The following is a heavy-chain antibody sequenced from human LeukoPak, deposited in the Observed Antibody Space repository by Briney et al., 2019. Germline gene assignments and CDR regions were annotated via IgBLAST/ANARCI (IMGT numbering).Heavy chain of an antibody. CDR1: GGSISSYY. J-gene: IGHJ6*03. CDR2: IYTSGST. V-gene: IGHV4-4*07. D-gene: IGHD3-10*01. Sequence: SETLSLTCTVSGGSISSYYWSWIRQPAGKGLEWIGRIYTSGSTNYNPSLKSRVTMSVDTSKNQFSLKLSSVTAADTAVYYCAREVYGSGYYYYYMDVWGKGTTVTVSS. CDR3: AREVYGSGYYYYYMDV.